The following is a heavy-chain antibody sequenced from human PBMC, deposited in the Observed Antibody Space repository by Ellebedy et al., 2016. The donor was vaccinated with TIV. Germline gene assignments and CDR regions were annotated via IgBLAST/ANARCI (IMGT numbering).Heavy chain of an antibody. D-gene: IGHD2-21*02. CDR2: ISGSGGST. Sequence: GESLKISCAASGFTFSSYAMSWVRQAPGRRLEWVSAISGSGGSTHYVDSVRGRFTISRDNSKNTLYLQMTSRRAEDTAVYYCAKAPTAIFAHFYYYYYYMDVWGKGTTVTVSS. CDR3: AKAPTAIFAHFYYYYYYMDV. CDR1: GFTFSSYA. V-gene: IGHV3-23*01. J-gene: IGHJ6*03.